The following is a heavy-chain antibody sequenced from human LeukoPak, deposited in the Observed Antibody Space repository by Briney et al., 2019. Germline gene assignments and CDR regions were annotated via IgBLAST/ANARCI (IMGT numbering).Heavy chain of an antibody. Sequence: GGSLRLSCAASGFTFSSYGMHWVRQAPGKGLEWVAVIWYDGSNKYYADSVKGRFTISRDNSKNTLYLQMNSLRAEDTAVYYCARVAAGYSVNYFDYWGQGTLVTVSS. V-gene: IGHV3-33*01. J-gene: IGHJ4*02. CDR2: IWYDGSNK. D-gene: IGHD4-23*01. CDR1: GFTFSSYG. CDR3: ARVAAGYSVNYFDY.